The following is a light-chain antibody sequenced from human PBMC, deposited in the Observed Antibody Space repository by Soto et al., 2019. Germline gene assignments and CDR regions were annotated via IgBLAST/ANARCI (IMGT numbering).Light chain of an antibody. CDR3: QQYNGYWT. CDR1: QSISNS. CDR2: EAS. V-gene: IGKV1-5*03. J-gene: IGKJ1*01. Sequence: DIPMTQSPSTLSASVGDRVTITCRASQSISNSLAWYQQKPGKAPKLLMYEASSLKSGVPSRFSGSRSGTEYTLTISSLQPDDFATYYCQQYNGYWTFGQGTKVEIK.